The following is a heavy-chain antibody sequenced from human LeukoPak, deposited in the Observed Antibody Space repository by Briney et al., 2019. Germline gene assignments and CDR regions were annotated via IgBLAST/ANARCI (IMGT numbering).Heavy chain of an antibody. CDR1: GYTFTGYY. CDR2: INPNSGGT. D-gene: IGHD2-2*01. Sequence: VASVTVSCKASGYTFTGYYMHWVRQAPGQGLEWMGWINPNSGGTNYAQKFQGRVTMTRDTSISTAYMELSRLRSDDTAVYYCANLVVPAARFAFDIWGQGTMVTVSS. CDR3: ANLVVPAARFAFDI. V-gene: IGHV1-2*02. J-gene: IGHJ3*02.